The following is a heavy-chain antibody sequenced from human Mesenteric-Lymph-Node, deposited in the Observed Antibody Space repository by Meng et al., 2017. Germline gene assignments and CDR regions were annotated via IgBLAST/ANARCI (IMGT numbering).Heavy chain of an antibody. D-gene: IGHD3-10*01. J-gene: IGHJ6*02. CDR3: ARTGSEMGYGMDV. Sequence: GESLKISCAASGFTFDDYTMHWVRQAPGKGLEWVSLINWDGVSTYYADSVKGRFTISRDNSKNSLYLQMNSLRTEDTALYYCARTGSEMGYGMDVWGQGTTVTVSS. V-gene: IGHV3-43*01. CDR2: INWDGVST. CDR1: GFTFDDYT.